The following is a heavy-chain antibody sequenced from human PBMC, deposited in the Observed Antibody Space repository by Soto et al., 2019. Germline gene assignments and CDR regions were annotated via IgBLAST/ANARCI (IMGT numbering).Heavy chain of an antibody. CDR2: INHSGSA. Sequence: QVQLQQWGSGLLKPSETLSLTCDVNGGSFRGYYWSWIRQPPGKGLEWIGEINHSGSANYNPSLKSRVTISIDTSKNHFSLKLNSVTAADTAVYYCARAYSGYLYNWLDPWGQGTLVTVSS. D-gene: IGHD5-12*01. CDR3: ARAYSGYLYNWLDP. J-gene: IGHJ5*02. CDR1: GGSFRGYY. V-gene: IGHV4-34*01.